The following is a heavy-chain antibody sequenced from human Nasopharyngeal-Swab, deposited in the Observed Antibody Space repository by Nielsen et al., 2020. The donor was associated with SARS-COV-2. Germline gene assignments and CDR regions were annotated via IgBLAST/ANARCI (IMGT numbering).Heavy chain of an antibody. J-gene: IGHJ3*02. D-gene: IGHD1-26*01. V-gene: IGHV4-59*01. CDR3: AKETRSWTGGGAFDI. CDR1: GGSISSYY. CDR2: IYYSGST. Sequence: SETLSLTCTVSGGSISSYYWSWIRQPPGKGLEWIGYIYYSGSTNYNPSLKSPVTISVETSKNQFSLKLSSVTAADTAVYYRAKETRSWTGGGAFDIWGQGTMVTVSS.